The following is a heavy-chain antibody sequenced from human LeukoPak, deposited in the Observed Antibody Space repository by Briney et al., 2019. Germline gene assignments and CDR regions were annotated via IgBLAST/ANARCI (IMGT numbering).Heavy chain of an antibody. V-gene: IGHV3-21*01. D-gene: IGHD3-22*01. CDR1: GFTFSSYW. CDR2: ITPTSSYI. CDR3: ARLRRNNDNSGYYYYYDY. J-gene: IGHJ4*02. Sequence: GWSLRLSCAASGFTFSSYWMSWVRQAPGKGLEWVSSITPTSSYIYYADSVKGRFTISRDNAKNSLYLQMNSLRAEDTAVYYCARLRRNNDNSGYYYYYDYWGQGTLVTVSS.